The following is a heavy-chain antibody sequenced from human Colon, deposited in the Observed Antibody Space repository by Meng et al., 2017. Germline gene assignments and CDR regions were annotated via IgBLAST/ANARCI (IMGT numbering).Heavy chain of an antibody. V-gene: IGHV4-31*11. CDR3: ARDPSNRGAFFDP. J-gene: IGHJ5*02. D-gene: IGHD3-10*01. Sequence: QVHPQDSGPGLVKPSQTLSLTCVVSGGSISGDGYYWSWIRQHPGKGLEWIGYVHDSGDAYYKSSLKSRITISIDTSENQFSLKLKSVTAADTAVYYCARDPSNRGAFFDPWGQGTLVTVSS. CDR2: VHDSGDA. CDR1: GGSISGDGYY.